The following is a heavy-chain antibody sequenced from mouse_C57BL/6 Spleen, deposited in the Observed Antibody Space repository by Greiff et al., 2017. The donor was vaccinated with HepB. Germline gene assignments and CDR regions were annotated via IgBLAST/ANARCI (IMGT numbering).Heavy chain of an antibody. J-gene: IGHJ1*03. CDR2: IDLSDSYT. D-gene: IGHD1-1*01. CDR1: GYTFTSYW. Sequence: QVQLQQPGAELVRPGTSVKLSCKASGYTFTSYWMHWVKQRPGQGLEWIGVIDLSDSYTNYNQKFKGKATLTVDTSSSTAYMQLSSLTSEDSAVYYCARSAVVATRYFDVWGTGTTVTVSS. CDR3: ARSAVVATRYFDV. V-gene: IGHV1-59*01.